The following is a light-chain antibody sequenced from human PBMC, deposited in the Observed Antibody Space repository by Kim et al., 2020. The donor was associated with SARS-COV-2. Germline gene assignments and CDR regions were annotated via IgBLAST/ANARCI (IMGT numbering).Light chain of an antibody. J-gene: IGLJ3*02. CDR1: SSNIGNNA. CDR2: YND. V-gene: IGLV1-36*01. CDR3: ETWDDSVHGWV. Sequence: RQRVTISCSGNSSNIGNNAVNWYQQFPGKAPKLLLYYNDLLSSGVSDRFSGSKSGTSASLAISGLQSEDEADYYCETWDDSVHGWVFGGGTQLTVL.